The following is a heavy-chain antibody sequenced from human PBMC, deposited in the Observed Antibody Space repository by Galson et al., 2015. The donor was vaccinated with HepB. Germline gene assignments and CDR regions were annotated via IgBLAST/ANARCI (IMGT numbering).Heavy chain of an antibody. CDR1: GLTLSTYG. CDR3: ARERINIADEGSALDI. V-gene: IGHV3-33*01. CDR2: IWYGGSNK. D-gene: IGHD6-13*01. Sequence: SLRLSCAVSGLTLSTYGMHWVRQVPGKGLEWVAVIWYGGSNKTYADSVKGRFTIFRGNSNNMLYLQMNSRRAEETAVYYCARERINIADEGSALDIWGQGTMVTVSS. J-gene: IGHJ3*02.